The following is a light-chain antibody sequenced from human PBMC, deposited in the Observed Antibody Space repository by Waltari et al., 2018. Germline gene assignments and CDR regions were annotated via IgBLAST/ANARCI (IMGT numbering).Light chain of an antibody. J-gene: IGLJ2*01. Sequence: SSELTQDPAVSVALGQTVRITCQGDSLRSYYESGYQQKPGQAPVLVIYGKNNRPSASPHRFSGSSSGHTATLTITGAQAEDEADYYCNSRDSSGNRVVFGGGTKLTVL. CDR2: GKN. CDR3: NSRDSSGNRVV. V-gene: IGLV3-19*01. CDR1: SLRSYY.